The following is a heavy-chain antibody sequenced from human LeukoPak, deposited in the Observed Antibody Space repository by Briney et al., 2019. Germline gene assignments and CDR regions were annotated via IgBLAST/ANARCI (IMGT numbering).Heavy chain of an antibody. Sequence: SETLSLTCTVSGASIRSGGYSWSWIRQPPGKGLEWIGYIYHSGSTYYNPSLKSRVTISVDRSKNQFSLKLSSVTAADTAVYYCARGVVSIAARPGYYFDYWGQGTLVTVSS. J-gene: IGHJ4*02. V-gene: IGHV4-30-2*01. CDR2: IYHSGST. CDR1: GASIRSGGYS. CDR3: ARGVVSIAARPGYYFDY. D-gene: IGHD6-6*01.